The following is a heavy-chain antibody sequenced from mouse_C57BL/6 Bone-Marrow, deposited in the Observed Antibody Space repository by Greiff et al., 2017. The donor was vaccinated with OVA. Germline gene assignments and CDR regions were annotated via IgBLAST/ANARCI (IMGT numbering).Heavy chain of an antibody. CDR3: ASDYYGSSYWYFDV. CDR1: GYAFSSSW. J-gene: IGHJ1*03. D-gene: IGHD1-1*01. V-gene: IGHV1-82*01. Sequence: QVQLQQSGPELVKPGASVKISCKASGYAFSSSWMNWVKQRPGKGLEWIGRIYPGDGDTNYNGKFKGEATLTADKSSRTAYMQLSSLTSEDSAVYVCASDYYGSSYWYFDVWGTGTTVTVAS. CDR2: IYPGDGDT.